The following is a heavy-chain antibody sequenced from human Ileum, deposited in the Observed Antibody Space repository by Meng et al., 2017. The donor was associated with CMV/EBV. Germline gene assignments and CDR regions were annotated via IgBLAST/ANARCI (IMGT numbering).Heavy chain of an antibody. V-gene: IGHV4-4*07. Sequence: VYLPDEGLGLVKPSDTRSLTCTVSGASLNDYYWSWIRQPAGKGLEWIGRIFATGPTNYNPSLKSRVTMSVDTSKNQFSLKLTSVTAADTAVYFCARDRFDPWGQGALVTVSS. CDR1: GASLNDYY. J-gene: IGHJ5*02. CDR2: IFATGPT. CDR3: ARDRFDP.